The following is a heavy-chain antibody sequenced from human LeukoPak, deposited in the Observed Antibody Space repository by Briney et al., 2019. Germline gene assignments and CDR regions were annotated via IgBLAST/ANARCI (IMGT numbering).Heavy chain of an antibody. Sequence: AGSLRLSCAASGFTFSSYEMNWVRQAPGKGLEWVSYISSSGSTIYYADSVKGRFTISRDNAKNSLYLQMNSLRAEDTAVYYCASGVRFLEWLPSPPDAFDIWGQGTMVTVSS. CDR1: GFTFSSYE. CDR3: ASGVRFLEWLPSPPDAFDI. V-gene: IGHV3-48*03. CDR2: ISSSGSTI. D-gene: IGHD3-3*01. J-gene: IGHJ3*02.